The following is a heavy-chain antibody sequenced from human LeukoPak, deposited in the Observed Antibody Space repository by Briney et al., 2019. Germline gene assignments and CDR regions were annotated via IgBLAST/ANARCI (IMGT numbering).Heavy chain of an antibody. CDR2: IYYSGST. V-gene: IGHV4-30-4*08. CDR1: GGSISSGDYY. J-gene: IGHJ4*02. D-gene: IGHD6-13*01. CDR3: ARGDPTSRLLVDY. Sequence: SETLSLTCTVSGGSISSGDYYWSWIRQPPGKGLEWIGYIYYSGSTYYNPSLKSRVTISVDTSKNQFFLKLSSVTAADTAVYYCARGDPTSRLLVDYWGQGTLVTVSS.